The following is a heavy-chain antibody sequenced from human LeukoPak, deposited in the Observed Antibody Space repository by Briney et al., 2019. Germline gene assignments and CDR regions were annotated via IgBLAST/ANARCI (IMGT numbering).Heavy chain of an antibody. CDR3: AKDSSDFWSGYSPYYMDV. CDR1: GFTFSSYG. V-gene: IGHV3-30*18. D-gene: IGHD3-3*01. Sequence: GGSLRLSCAASGFTFSSYGMHWVRQAPGKGLEWVAVISYDGSNKYYADSVKGRFTISRDNSKNTLYLQMNSLRAEDTAVYYCAKDSSDFWSGYSPYYMDVWGKGTTVTVSS. CDR2: ISYDGSNK. J-gene: IGHJ6*03.